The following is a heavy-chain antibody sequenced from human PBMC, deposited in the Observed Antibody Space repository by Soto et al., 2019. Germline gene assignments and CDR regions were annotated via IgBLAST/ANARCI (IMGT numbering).Heavy chain of an antibody. Sequence: GGSLRLSCAASGFTFSSYSMNRVRQAPGKGLEWVSSISSSSSYIYYADSVKGRFTISRDNAKNSLYLQMNSLRAEDTAVYYCARDFEAETDCSSTSCQGNYYYYGMDVWGKGTTVTVSS. CDR2: ISSSSSYI. CDR3: ARDFEAETDCSSTSCQGNYYYYGMDV. CDR1: GFTFSSYS. J-gene: IGHJ6*04. V-gene: IGHV3-21*01. D-gene: IGHD2-2*01.